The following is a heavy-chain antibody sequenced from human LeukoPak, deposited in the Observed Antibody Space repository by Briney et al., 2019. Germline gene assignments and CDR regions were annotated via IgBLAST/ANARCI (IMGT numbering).Heavy chain of an antibody. V-gene: IGHV4-38-2*02. D-gene: IGHD6-13*01. CDR1: GYSISSGYY. Sequence: SETLSLTCTVSGYSISSGYYWGWIRQPPGKGLEWIGSIYHSGSTYYNPSLKSRVTISVDTSKNQFSLKLSSVTAADTAVYYCARLGSDGYSIINNWFDPWGQGTLVTVSS. CDR3: ARLGSDGYSIINNWFDP. J-gene: IGHJ5*02. CDR2: IYHSGST.